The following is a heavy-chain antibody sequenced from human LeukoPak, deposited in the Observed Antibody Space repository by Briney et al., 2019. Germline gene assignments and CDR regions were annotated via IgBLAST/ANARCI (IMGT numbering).Heavy chain of an antibody. D-gene: IGHD3-22*01. CDR1: GFTFSSYA. J-gene: IGHJ4*02. V-gene: IGHV3-23*01. Sequence: PGGSLRLSCAASGFTFSSYAMSWVRQAPGKGREWVSAISGSGGSTYYADSVKGRFTISRDNSKNTLYLQMNSLRAEDTAVYYCAKDRNYYDSSGYYGYWGQGTLVTVSS. CDR3: AKDRNYYDSSGYYGY. CDR2: ISGSGGST.